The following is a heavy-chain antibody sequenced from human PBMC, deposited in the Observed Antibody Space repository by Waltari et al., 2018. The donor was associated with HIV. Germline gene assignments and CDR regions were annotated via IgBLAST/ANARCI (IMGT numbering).Heavy chain of an antibody. CDR3: ARGLDRYSNGWFDTFDF. CDR2: ISSRGAT. V-gene: IGHV4-59*07. Sequence: QVQLQESGPRLVKPSDTLSLMCSVSGFSITSYHWSWLRQSSRKGLEWIGYISSRGATNYIPSLQSRASISVDKSKNHFSLKLASVTAADTAIYYCARGLDRYSNGWFDTFDFWGRGTRVTVSS. J-gene: IGHJ3*01. CDR1: GFSITSYH. D-gene: IGHD6-19*01.